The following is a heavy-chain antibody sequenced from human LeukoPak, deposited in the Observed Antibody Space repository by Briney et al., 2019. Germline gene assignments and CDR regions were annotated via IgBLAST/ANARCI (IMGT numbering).Heavy chain of an antibody. V-gene: IGHV4-30-4*01. CDR1: SGSISSGDYY. CDR3: ASLYCSGGNCKGVAC. Sequence: SETLSLTCTVSSGSISSGDYYWSWIRQPPGKGLEWIGYIYYSGSSYYNPSLKSRVAMSVDTSKNQFSLRLSSVTAADTAVYYCASLYCSGGNCKGVACWGQGTLVTVSS. CDR2: IYYSGSS. J-gene: IGHJ4*02. D-gene: IGHD2-15*01.